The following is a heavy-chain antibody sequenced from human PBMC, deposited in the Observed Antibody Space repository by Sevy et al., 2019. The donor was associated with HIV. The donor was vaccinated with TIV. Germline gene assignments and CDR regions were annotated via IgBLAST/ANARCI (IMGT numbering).Heavy chain of an antibody. Sequence: GGSLRLSCAASGFALSNYYAMHWVRQAPGKGLEWVALISYDGSDKYYADSVKGRFTISRDNLKNTRYLQMNSLTTEETAVYYWARPRANYVDHYFFYAMDVWGQGTTVTVSS. CDR2: ISYDGSDK. D-gene: IGHD4-17*01. CDR3: ARPRANYVDHYFFYAMDV. CDR1: GFALSNYYA. J-gene: IGHJ6*02. V-gene: IGHV3-30-3*01.